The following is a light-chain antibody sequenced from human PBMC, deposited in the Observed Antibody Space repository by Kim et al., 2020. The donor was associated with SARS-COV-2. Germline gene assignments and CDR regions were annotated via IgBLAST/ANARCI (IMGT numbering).Light chain of an antibody. Sequence: DIQMTQSPSTLSASVGDRVTITCRASQSISDWLAWYQQKAGKAPKLLIYDASSLESGVPSRFSGSGSGTEFTLTISSLQPDDFATYYCQQYNPYFRTFGQGTKVDIK. CDR2: DAS. J-gene: IGKJ1*01. CDR1: QSISDW. CDR3: QQYNPYFRT. V-gene: IGKV1-5*01.